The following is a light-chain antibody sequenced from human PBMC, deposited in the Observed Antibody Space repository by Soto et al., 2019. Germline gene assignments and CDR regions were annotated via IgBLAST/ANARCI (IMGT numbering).Light chain of an antibody. CDR3: QQYNNWPQT. J-gene: IGKJ1*01. CDR2: GAS. Sequence: EIVLTQSPGTLSLPPGERATLSCRASQSVSSSYLAWYQQKPGQAPRLLIYGASTRATGIPARFSGSGSGTEFTLTISSLQSEDFAVYYCQQYNNWPQTFGQGTKVDIK. CDR1: QSVSSSY. V-gene: IGKV3-15*01.